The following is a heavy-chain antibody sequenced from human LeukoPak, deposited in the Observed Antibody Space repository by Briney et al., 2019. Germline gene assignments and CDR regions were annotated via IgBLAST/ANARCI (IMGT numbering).Heavy chain of an antibody. D-gene: IGHD3-9*01. CDR3: AKDHLRYDILTGCDY. J-gene: IGHJ4*01. Sequence: GGSLRLSCAASGFTFSSYGVHWVRQAPGKGLEWVAVISYDGSNKYYADSVKGRFTISRDNSKNTLYLQMNSLRAEGTAVYYCAKDHLRYDILTGCDYWGQEPWSPSPQ. CDR1: GFTFSSYG. V-gene: IGHV3-30*18. CDR2: ISYDGSNK.